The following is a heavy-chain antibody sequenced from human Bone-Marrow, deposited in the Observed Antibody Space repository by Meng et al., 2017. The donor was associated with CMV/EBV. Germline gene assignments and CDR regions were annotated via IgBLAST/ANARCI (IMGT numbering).Heavy chain of an antibody. CDR1: GFIFSGYA. Sequence: GESLKISCAASGFIFSGYAVHWVRQAPGKGLEWVAVISYDGSNKYYADSVKGRFTIFRDNSKNKVYLQMNSLRAEDTAVYYCARGEWGEAAAGSDYWGQGTLVTVSS. CDR3: ARGEWGEAAAGSDY. CDR2: ISYDGSNK. D-gene: IGHD6-13*01. V-gene: IGHV3-30*04. J-gene: IGHJ4*02.